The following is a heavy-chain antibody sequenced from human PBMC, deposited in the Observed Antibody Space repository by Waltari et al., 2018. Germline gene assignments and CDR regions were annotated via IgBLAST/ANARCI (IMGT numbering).Heavy chain of an antibody. CDR1: GFTFSSYG. CDR3: ARSSLDY. V-gene: IGHV3-33*01. J-gene: IGHJ4*02. CDR2: IWYDGSNK. Sequence: QVQLVESGGGVVQPGRSLRLSCAASGFTFSSYGMHWVRQAPGKGLEWLAVIWYDGSNKYYADSVKGRFTISRDNSKNTLYLQMNSLRAEDTAVYYCARSSLDYWGQGTLVTVSS.